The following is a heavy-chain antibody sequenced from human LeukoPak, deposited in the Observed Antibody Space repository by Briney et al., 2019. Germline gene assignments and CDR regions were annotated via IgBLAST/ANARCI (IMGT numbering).Heavy chain of an antibody. D-gene: IGHD3-16*01. J-gene: IGHJ4*02. Sequence: GGSLRLSCAASEFTFSSYAMTWVRQAPGKGLEWVSAISGSGGSTYYADSVKGRFTISRDNSKNTLYLQMNSLRAEDTAVYYCAKGGQYYDYVWGSPPTHYWGQGTLVTVSS. V-gene: IGHV3-23*01. CDR2: ISGSGGST. CDR3: AKGGQYYDYVWGSPPTHY. CDR1: EFTFSSYA.